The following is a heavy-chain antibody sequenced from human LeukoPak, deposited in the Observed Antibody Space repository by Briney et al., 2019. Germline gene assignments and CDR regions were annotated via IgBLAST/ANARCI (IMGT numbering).Heavy chain of an antibody. Sequence: SETLSLTCTVSGGSISSGDYYWSRIRQPPGKGPEWIGYMYYSGSTYYNPSLKSRATISVDTSKNQFSLKLTSVTAADTAVYYCARPYYYDSRVDPWGQGTLVTVSS. V-gene: IGHV4-30-4*01. J-gene: IGHJ5*02. CDR1: GGSISSGDYY. CDR3: ARPYYYDSRVDP. D-gene: IGHD3-22*01. CDR2: MYYSGST.